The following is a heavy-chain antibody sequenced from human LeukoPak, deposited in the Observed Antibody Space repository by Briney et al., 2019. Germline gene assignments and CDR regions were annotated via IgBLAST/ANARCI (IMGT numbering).Heavy chain of an antibody. CDR3: ARVDVVGEYYFDY. CDR2: IYYSGST. CDR1: GGSISSGDYY. Sequence: SETLSLTCTVSGGSISSGDYYWSWIRQPPGKGLEWIGYIYYSGSTYYNPSLKSRVTKSVDTSKNQFSLKLSSVTAADTAVYYCARVDVVGEYYFDYWGQGTLVTVSS. V-gene: IGHV4-30-4*01. D-gene: IGHD2-15*01. J-gene: IGHJ4*02.